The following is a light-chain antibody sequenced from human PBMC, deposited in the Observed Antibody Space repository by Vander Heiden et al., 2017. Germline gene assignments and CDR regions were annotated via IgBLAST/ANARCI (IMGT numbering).Light chain of an antibody. CDR1: QGISNY. CDR2: AAS. J-gene: IGKJ2*01. CDR3: QKNNSTLRT. V-gene: IGKV1-27*01. Sequence: IQIPESPSSLSASVGDRVTITCRASQGISNYLAWYQQKPGKVPKLLIYAASTLQAGVPSRFSGSGSGTDFTLTISSLQPEDVATYYCQKNNSTLRTFGQGTKLEIK.